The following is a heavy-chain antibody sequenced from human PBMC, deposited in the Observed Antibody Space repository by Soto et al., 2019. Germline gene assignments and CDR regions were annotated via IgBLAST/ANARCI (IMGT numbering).Heavy chain of an antibody. CDR2: IYPGDSDT. V-gene: IGHV5-51*01. CDR3: ARPFDTSGWYDH. J-gene: IGHJ5*02. CDR1: GYSFTSYW. Sequence: GESLKISCKGSGYSFTSYWIAWVRQMPGKGLECMGIIYPGDSDTRYRPSFEGQVTISADKSINTAYLQWSSLKASDSAMYYCARPFDTSGWYDHWGQGTLVTVSS. D-gene: IGHD6-19*01.